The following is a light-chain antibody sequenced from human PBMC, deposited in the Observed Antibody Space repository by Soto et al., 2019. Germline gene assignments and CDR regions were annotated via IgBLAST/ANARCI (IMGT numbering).Light chain of an antibody. CDR1: SSDVGAYNY. CDR3: SSYTTSSTVV. CDR2: DVS. Sequence: QSALTQPASVSGSPGQSITISCTGTSSDVGAYNYVSWYQQYPGKAPKLMIFDVSNRPSGVSNRFSGSKSGNTAPLTISGLQAEDEADYHCSSYTTSSTVVFGGGTKVTVL. J-gene: IGLJ2*01. V-gene: IGLV2-14*01.